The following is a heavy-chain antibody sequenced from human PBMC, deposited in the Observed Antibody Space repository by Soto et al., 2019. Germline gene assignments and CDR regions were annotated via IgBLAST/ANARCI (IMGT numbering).Heavy chain of an antibody. V-gene: IGHV1-2*02. CDR1: GYTFTDYY. J-gene: IGHJ6*02. CDR2: IKSDSGTT. CDR3: ARESLHYDLYGMDV. D-gene: IGHD3-16*01. Sequence: QVQLVQSGAEVKKPGASVKVSCKASGYTFTDYYVHCVRQAPGQGLEWMGWIKSDSGTTHYAQKFEGRVTMTRDTSISTAFMGLSTLRSDDTAVYYCARESLHYDLYGMDVWGQGTTVTVS.